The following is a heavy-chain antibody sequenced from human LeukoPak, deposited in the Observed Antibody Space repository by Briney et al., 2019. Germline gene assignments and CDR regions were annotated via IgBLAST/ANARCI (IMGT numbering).Heavy chain of an antibody. CDR3: ARGQTSYYHYYGLDV. V-gene: IGHV1-8*02. CDR1: GYTFSTYG. CDR2: MSANSGNT. Sequence: GASVKVSCKASGYTFSTYGISWVRQAPGQGLEWMGWMSANSGNTGYAQKFQGRVTMTRDTSITTAYMELSSLRSEDTAVYYCARGQTSYYHYYGLDVWGQGTTVTVSS. J-gene: IGHJ6*02.